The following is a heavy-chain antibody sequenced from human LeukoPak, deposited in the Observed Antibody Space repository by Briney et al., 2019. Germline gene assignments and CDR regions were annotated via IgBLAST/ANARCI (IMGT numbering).Heavy chain of an antibody. Sequence: PSETLSLTCTVSGGSISSYYWSWIRQPPGKGLEWIGYIYYSGSTNYNPSLKSRVTISVDTSKNQFSLKLSSVTAADTAVYYCARSTRGYYDSSGYYYFDYWGQGTLVTVSS. V-gene: IGHV4-59*12. D-gene: IGHD3-22*01. CDR3: ARSTRGYYDSSGYYYFDY. J-gene: IGHJ4*02. CDR2: IYYSGST. CDR1: GGSISSYY.